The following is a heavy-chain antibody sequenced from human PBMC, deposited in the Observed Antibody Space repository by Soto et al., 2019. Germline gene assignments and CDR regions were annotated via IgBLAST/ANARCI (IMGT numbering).Heavy chain of an antibody. J-gene: IGHJ6*02. CDR1: GFTFSSYS. CDR3: ARGTLSMDV. V-gene: IGHV3-21*01. Sequence: GGSLRLSCAASGFTFSSYSMNWVRQAPGEGLEWVSSISSSSSYIYYADSVKGRFTISRDNAKNSLYLQMNSLRAEDTAVYYCARGTLSMDVWGQGTTVTVSS. CDR2: ISSSSSYI.